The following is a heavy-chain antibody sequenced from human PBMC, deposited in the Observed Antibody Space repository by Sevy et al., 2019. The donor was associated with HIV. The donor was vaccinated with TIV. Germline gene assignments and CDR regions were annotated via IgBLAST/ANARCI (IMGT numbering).Heavy chain of an antibody. CDR1: GFIFNSQD. CDR3: AKEGYYDILTGHHDGRMDV. V-gene: IGHV3-30*02. Sequence: GESLKISCLASGFIFNSQDMHWVRQTPGKGLEWVAFIRYDGNDKYYVDSVKGRFTISRDNSKNTLYLQMNSLRAGDSGIYYCAKEGYYDILTGHHDGRMDVWGQGTTVTVSS. D-gene: IGHD3-9*01. J-gene: IGHJ6*02. CDR2: IRYDGNDK.